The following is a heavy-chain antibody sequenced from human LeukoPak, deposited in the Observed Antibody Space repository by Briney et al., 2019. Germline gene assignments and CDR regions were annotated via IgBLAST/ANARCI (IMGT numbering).Heavy chain of an antibody. CDR3: AKEASYYYYYGMDV. CDR2: ISYDGSNK. CDR1: GFTFSSYG. Sequence: PGGSLRLSCAASGFTFSSYGMHWVRQAPGKGLEWVAVISYDGSNKYYADSVKGRFTISRDNSKNTLYLQMNSLRAEDTAVYYCAKEASYYYYYGMDVWGQGTTVTVSS. V-gene: IGHV3-30*18. J-gene: IGHJ6*02.